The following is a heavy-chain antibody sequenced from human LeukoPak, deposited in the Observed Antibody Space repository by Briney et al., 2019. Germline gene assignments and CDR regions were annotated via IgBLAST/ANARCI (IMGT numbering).Heavy chain of an antibody. CDR1: GFTFSSYS. Sequence: GGSLRLSCAASGFTFSSYSMNWVRQAPGKGLEWXXXXSSSSSYIYYADSVKGRFTISRDNAKNSLYLQMNSLRAEDTAVYYCARGVWFGDFSWFDPWGQGTLVTVSS. V-gene: IGHV3-21*01. CDR2: XSSSSSYI. CDR3: ARGVWFGDFSWFDP. J-gene: IGHJ5*02. D-gene: IGHD3-10*01.